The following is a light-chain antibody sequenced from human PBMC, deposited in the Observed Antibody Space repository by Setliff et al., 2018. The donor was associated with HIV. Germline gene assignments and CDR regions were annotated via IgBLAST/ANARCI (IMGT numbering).Light chain of an antibody. CDR3: GTWDDSLNGYV. V-gene: IGLV1-44*01. J-gene: IGLJ1*01. CDR1: SSNIGSNP. Sequence: SALTQPPSASGTPGQRVTVSCSGSSSNIGSNPVNWYQQLPGTAPKLLIYSHDQRPSGVPDRFSGSKSGTSASLAISGLQSEDEAEYYCGTWDDSLNGYVFGTGTKVTVL. CDR2: SHD.